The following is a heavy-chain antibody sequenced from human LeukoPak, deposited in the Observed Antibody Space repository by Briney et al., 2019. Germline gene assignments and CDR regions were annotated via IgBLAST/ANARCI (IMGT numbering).Heavy chain of an antibody. CDR2: INHSGST. CDR3: ARACDHYCYYYMDV. V-gene: IGHV4-34*01. J-gene: IGHJ6*03. CDR1: GGSFSGYY. Sequence: SETLSLTCAVYGGSFSGYYWSWIRQPPGKGLEWIGEINHSGSTNYNPSLKSRVTISVDTSKNQFSLKLSSVTAADTAVYYCARACDHYCYYYMDVWGKGTTVTVSS. D-gene: IGHD2-21*02.